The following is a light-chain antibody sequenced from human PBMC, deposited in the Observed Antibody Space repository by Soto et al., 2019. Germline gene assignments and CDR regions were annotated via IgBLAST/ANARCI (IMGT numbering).Light chain of an antibody. CDR3: MQALQTPLT. CDR2: LGS. J-gene: IGKJ4*01. V-gene: IGKV2-28*01. CDR1: QSLLHSNGYNY. Sequence: DIVMTQSPLSLPVTPGEPASISCRSSQSLLHSNGYNYLDWYLQKPGQSPQLLIYLGSNRASGVPDRFSGRASGTDFTLKISRVEAEDVGVYYCMQALQTPLTFGGGTKVEIK.